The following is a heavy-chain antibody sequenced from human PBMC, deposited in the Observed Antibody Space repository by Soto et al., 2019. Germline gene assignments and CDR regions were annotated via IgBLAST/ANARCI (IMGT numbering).Heavy chain of an antibody. CDR3: AKLHPQLCSSPLSSYYYYGMDV. V-gene: IGHV3-30*18. CDR1: GFTFSSYG. D-gene: IGHD6-6*01. J-gene: IGHJ6*02. CDR2: ISYDGSNK. Sequence: QVQLVESGGGVVQPGRSLRLSCAASGFTFSSYGMHWVRQAPGKGLEWVAVISYDGSNKYYADSVKGRFTISRDNSKNTLYLQMNSLRAEDKSVYYCAKLHPQLCSSPLSSYYYYGMDVWGQGTTVTVSS.